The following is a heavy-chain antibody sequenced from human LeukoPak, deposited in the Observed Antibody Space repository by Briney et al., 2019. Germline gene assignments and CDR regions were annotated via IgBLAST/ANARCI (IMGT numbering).Heavy chain of an antibody. V-gene: IGHV3-23*01. Sequence: GGSLRLSCAASGFTFSSYAMSWVRQAPGKGLEWVSAISGSGGSTYYADSVKGRFTISRDNSKNTLYLQMNSLRAEDTAVYYCAKLGGYDSDYYYYGMDVWGQGTTVTVSS. CDR3: AKLGGYDSDYYYYGMDV. D-gene: IGHD5-12*01. CDR2: ISGSGGST. J-gene: IGHJ6*02. CDR1: GFTFSSYA.